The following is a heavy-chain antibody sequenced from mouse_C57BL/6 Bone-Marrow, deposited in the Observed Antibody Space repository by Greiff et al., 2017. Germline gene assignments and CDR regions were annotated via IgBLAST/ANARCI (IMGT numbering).Heavy chain of an antibody. CDR1: GYTFTSYW. Sequence: QVQLQQPGAELVKPGASVKLSCKASGYTFTSYWMQWVKQRPGQGLEWVGEIDPSDSYTNYNQKFKGKATLTVDTSSSTAHMQLSSLTSEDSAVYYCARSGGTGFDYWGQGTTLTVSS. V-gene: IGHV1-50*01. CDR2: IDPSDSYT. J-gene: IGHJ2*01. D-gene: IGHD3-1*01. CDR3: ARSGGTGFDY.